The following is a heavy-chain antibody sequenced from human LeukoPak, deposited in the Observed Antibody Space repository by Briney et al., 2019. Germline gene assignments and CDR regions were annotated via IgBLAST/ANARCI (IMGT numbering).Heavy chain of an antibody. CDR3: ARGGPDHAFDV. Sequence: GGSLRLSCAASGFTFRSYRMYWVRQVPGQGLEYVSRIDNDGSGTTYAGSVKGRFPISSDNGNNGVFLQMNSLRAEDTAMYYCARGGPDHAFDVWGQGTMVTVSS. V-gene: IGHV3-74*01. J-gene: IGHJ3*01. D-gene: IGHD1-14*01. CDR1: GFTFRSYR. CDR2: IDNDGSGT.